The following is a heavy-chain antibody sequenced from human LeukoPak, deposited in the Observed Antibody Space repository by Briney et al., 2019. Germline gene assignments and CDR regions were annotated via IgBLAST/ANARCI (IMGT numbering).Heavy chain of an antibody. V-gene: IGHV4-4*07. CDR2: VFVAGSP. CDR1: GGSVSSYY. D-gene: IGHD6-19*01. CDR3: ARDYSSGWPMTYYHPFIDA. Sequence: PSEPRSPTCTVFGGSVSSYYSRWIRQPAGKGLEWIGRVFVAGSPNYSPSLKHRVTISLAASTHQLSRRLTAVTAADTAVYYCARDYSSGWPMTYYHPFIDAWGKGSTVTVS. J-gene: IGHJ6*03.